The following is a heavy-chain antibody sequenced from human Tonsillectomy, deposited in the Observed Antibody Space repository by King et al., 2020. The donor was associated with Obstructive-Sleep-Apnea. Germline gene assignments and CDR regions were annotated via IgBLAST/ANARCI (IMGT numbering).Heavy chain of an antibody. CDR2: LKSKTDIGTT. J-gene: IGHJ6*02. CDR3: TTDQRLVIVGARAYYYYGMDV. Sequence: VQLVESGGGLVKPGGSLRLSCAASGFTFSNAWMSWVRQAPGKGLEWGVRLKSKTDIGTTDYAAPGKGRLTISRDDSKNTRYLQMNSLKTEDTGVYYCTTDQRLVIVGARAYYYYGMDVWGQGTTATASS. CDR1: GFTFSNAW. D-gene: IGHD1-26*01. V-gene: IGHV3-15*01.